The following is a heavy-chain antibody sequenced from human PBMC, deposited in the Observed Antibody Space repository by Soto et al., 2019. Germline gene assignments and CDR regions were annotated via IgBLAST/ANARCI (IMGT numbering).Heavy chain of an antibody. J-gene: IGHJ5*02. CDR2: ILHRGSS. Sequence: SETLSLTCPVSGCSVSSATYFWSWVRQPPGGGLEWIAYILHRGSSMYNPSLKSRVTISLSTSKTQFSLRLTSVTAADKDVYYCARGMYKSGWNLDLWGQGIVVTSPQ. V-gene: IGHV4-61*01. CDR1: GCSVSSATYF. CDR3: ARGMYKSGWNLDL. D-gene: IGHD6-19*01.